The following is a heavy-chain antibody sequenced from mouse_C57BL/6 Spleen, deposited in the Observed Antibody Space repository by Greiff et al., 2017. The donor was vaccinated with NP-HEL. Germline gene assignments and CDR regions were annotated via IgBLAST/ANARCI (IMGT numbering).Heavy chain of an antibody. CDR3: TRWYYDYAFAY. Sequence: VQLQQSGAELVRPGASVTLSCKASGYTFTDYEMHWVKQTPVHGLEWIGAIDPETGGTAYNQKFKGKAILTADKSSSTAYMELRSLTSEDSAVYYCTRWYYDYAFAYWGQGTLVTVSA. D-gene: IGHD2-4*01. V-gene: IGHV1-15*01. CDR2: IDPETGGT. J-gene: IGHJ3*01. CDR1: GYTFTDYE.